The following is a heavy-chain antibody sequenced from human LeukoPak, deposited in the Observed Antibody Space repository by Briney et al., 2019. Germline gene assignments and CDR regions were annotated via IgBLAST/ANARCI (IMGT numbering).Heavy chain of an antibody. CDR2: IYTSGST. CDR1: GGSISSYY. D-gene: IGHD2-2*01. CDR3: ARLQSAAAIFVKFAFDI. V-gene: IGHV4-4*09. J-gene: IGHJ3*02. Sequence: SETLSLTCTVSGGSISSYYWSWIRQPPGKGLEWIGYIYTSGSTNYNPSLKSRVTISVDTSKNQFSLKLSSVTAADTAVYYCARLQSAAAIFVKFAFDIWGQGTMVTVSS.